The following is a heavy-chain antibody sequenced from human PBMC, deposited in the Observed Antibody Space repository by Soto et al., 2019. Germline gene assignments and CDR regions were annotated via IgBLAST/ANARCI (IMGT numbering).Heavy chain of an antibody. J-gene: IGHJ4*02. V-gene: IGHV3-23*01. Sequence: GSQRLSCAASGVTFSGYAMSWFRQAPWKWLEWVSPISGSGGSTYYADSVKGRFTISRDNSKNTLYLQMNSLRAEDTAVYYCAKDRAYDSSGYHLGLFDYWGQGTLVPVSS. CDR1: GVTFSGYA. D-gene: IGHD3-22*01. CDR3: AKDRAYDSSGYHLGLFDY. CDR2: ISGSGGST.